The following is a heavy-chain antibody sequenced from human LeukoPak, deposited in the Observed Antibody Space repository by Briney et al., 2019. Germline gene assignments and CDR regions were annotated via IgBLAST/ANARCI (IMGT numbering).Heavy chain of an antibody. CDR1: GGSFSGYY. D-gene: IGHD6-13*01. CDR3: AREGQMYSSSWQGYNWFDP. Sequence: SETLSLTCAVYGGSFSGYYLSWIRQPPGKGLEWIGEINHSGSTNYNPSLKSRVTISVDTSKNQFSLKLSSVTAADTAVYYCAREGQMYSSSWQGYNWFDPWGQGTLVTVSS. CDR2: INHSGST. J-gene: IGHJ5*02. V-gene: IGHV4-34*01.